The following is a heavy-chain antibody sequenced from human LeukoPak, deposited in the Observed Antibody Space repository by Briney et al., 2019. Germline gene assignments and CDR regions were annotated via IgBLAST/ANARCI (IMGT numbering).Heavy chain of an antibody. V-gene: IGHV1-2*02. CDR1: GYTFTGYY. CDR3: ARPKQPSAPWASAFWFDP. D-gene: IGHD6-13*01. J-gene: IGHJ5*02. Sequence: GVSVKVSCKASGYTFTGYYMHWVRQAPGQGLEWMGWINPNSGGTNYAQKFQGRVTMTRDTSISTAYMELSRLRSDDTAVYYCARPKQPSAPWASAFWFDPWGQGTLVTVSS. CDR2: INPNSGGT.